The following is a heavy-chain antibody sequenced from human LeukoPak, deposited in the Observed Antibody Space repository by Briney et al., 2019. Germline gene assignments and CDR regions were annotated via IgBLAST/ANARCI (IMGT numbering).Heavy chain of an antibody. CDR2: IIPIFGTA. V-gene: IGHV1-69*13. D-gene: IGHD1-14*01. J-gene: IGHJ3*02. CDR1: GGTFSSYA. Sequence: SVKVSCKASGGTFSSYAISLVRQAPGQGLEWMGGIIPIFGTANYAQKFQGRVTITADESTSTAYMELSSLRSEDTAVYYCARSQGGTEGENDAFDIWGQGTMVTVSS. CDR3: ARSQGGTEGENDAFDI.